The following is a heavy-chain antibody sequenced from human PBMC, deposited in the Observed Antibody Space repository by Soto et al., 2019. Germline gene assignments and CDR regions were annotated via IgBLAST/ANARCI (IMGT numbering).Heavy chain of an antibody. V-gene: IGHV3-23*01. CDR3: AKEFKSKGYYYFEAFDI. Sequence: EVQLLESGGGLVQPGGSLRLSCAASGFTFSSYAMSWVRQAPGKGLEWVSAISGSGGSTYYADSVKGRFTISRDNSKNPLFQQMNSLRAEDTAGYYCAKEFKSKGYYYFEAFDIWGPGTIVTLSS. D-gene: IGHD3-22*01. J-gene: IGHJ3*02. CDR1: GFTFSSYA. CDR2: ISGSGGST.